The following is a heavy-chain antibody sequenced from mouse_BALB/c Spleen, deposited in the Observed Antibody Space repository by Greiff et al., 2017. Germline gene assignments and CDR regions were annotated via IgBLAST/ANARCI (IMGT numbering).Heavy chain of an antibody. CDR2: IYPYNGGT. CDR1: GYTFTDYN. Sequence: VQLQQSGPELVKPGASVKISCKASGYTFTDYNMHWVKQSHGKSLEWIGYIYPYNGGTGYNQKFKSKASLTVDNSSSTAYMELRSLTSEDSAVYYCARREVRRAMDYWGQGTSVTVSS. D-gene: IGHD2-14*01. V-gene: IGHV1S29*02. CDR3: ARREVRRAMDY. J-gene: IGHJ4*01.